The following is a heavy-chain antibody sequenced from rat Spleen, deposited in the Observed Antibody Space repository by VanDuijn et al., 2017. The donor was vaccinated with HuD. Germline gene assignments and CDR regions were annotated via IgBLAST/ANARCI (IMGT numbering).Heavy chain of an antibody. CDR3: ARDSTYPWGYFDF. J-gene: IGHJ1*01. D-gene: IGHD1-9*01. CDR1: GFSLSNYG. V-gene: IGHV2-13*01. CDR2: IWGDGST. Sequence: QVQLKESGPGLVQPSQTLSLTCTVSGFSLSNYGVIWVRQPPGKGLEWMGGIWGDGSTNYNSALKSRLSISRDTSKSQLLLKMSSLQTDDTATYYCARDSTYPWGYFDFWGPGTMVTVSS.